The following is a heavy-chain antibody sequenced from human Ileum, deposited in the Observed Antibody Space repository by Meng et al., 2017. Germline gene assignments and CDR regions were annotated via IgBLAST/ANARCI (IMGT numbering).Heavy chain of an antibody. D-gene: IGHD2-15*01. CDR2: IYLAGSP. V-gene: IGHV4-4*02. J-gene: IGHJ4*02. CDR1: GGSISSSLE. Sequence: VQLEASGPGLVEHSGTLSLTCTVSGGSISSSLEWSWVRQSPGKGLEWIGQIYLAGSPNYNPSLESRVTISVDKSKNQFSLRLTSVTAADTAIFYCVRHGGKYFDSWGQGTLVTASS. CDR3: VRHGGKYFDS.